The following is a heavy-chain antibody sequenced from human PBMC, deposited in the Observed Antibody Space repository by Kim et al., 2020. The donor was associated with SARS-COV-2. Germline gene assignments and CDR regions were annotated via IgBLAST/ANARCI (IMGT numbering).Heavy chain of an antibody. CDR1: GFTFSSYG. Sequence: GGSLRLSCAVSGFTFSSYGMHSVRQAPGKGLEWVAVISYDGSNKYYADSVKGRFTISRDNSKNTLYLQMNSLRAEDTAVYYCAKLPYYYDSSGYYYEDYFDYWGQGTLVTVSS. J-gene: IGHJ4*02. D-gene: IGHD3-22*01. CDR2: ISYDGSNK. V-gene: IGHV3-30*18. CDR3: AKLPYYYDSSGYYYEDYFDY.